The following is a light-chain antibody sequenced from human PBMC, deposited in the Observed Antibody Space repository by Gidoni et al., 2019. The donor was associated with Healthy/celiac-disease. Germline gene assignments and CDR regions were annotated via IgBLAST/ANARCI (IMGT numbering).Light chain of an antibody. CDR2: AAS. V-gene: IGKV1-39*01. CDR3: QQSYSTPPLT. J-gene: IGKJ4*01. Sequence: DIQMTQSPSPLSASVGDRVTITCLASQSISSYLNWYQQKPGKAPKLLIYAASSLQSGVPPGFSGSGSGADFTLTISSLQPEDFATYYCQQSYSTPPLTFGGGTKVEIK. CDR1: QSISSY.